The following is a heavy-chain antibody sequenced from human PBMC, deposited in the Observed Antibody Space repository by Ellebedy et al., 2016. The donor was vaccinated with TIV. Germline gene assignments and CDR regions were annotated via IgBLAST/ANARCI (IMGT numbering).Heavy chain of an antibody. CDR1: GFIFSGYW. D-gene: IGHD2-8*02. V-gene: IGHV3-74*01. CDR3: AAVQYWEAVFDM. J-gene: IGHJ3*02. CDR2: INSDGSDT. Sequence: GESLKISCAASGFIFSGYWMNWVRQAPGKGLVWVSRINSDGSDTAYADSVRGRFTISRDNAKNTLYLQMNSLRAEDTAVYYCAAVQYWEAVFDMWGQGTMVTVSS.